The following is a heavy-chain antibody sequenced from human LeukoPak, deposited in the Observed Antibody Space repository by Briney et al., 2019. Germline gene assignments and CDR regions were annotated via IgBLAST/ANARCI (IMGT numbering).Heavy chain of an antibody. Sequence: GGSLRLSCAASGFTFSSYAMSWVRQAPGKGLEWVSAISGSGGCTYYADSVKGRFTISRDNSKNTLYLQMNSLRAEDTAVYYCAKAPSGVTNFDYWGQGTLVTVSS. J-gene: IGHJ4*02. V-gene: IGHV3-23*01. D-gene: IGHD2-21*02. CDR1: GFTFSSYA. CDR3: AKAPSGVTNFDY. CDR2: ISGSGGCT.